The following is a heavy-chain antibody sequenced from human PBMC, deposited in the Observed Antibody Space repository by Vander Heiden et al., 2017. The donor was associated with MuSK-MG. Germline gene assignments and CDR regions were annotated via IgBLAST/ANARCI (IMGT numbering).Heavy chain of an antibody. CDR2: IIPIFGTA. Sequence: QVQLVQSGAEVKKPGSSVKVSCKASGGTFSSYAISWVRQAPGQGLEWMGGIIPIFGTANYAQKFQGRVTITADKSTSTAYMELSRMRSEDTAVYYFATPREYSSSSFDYWGQGTLVTVSS. J-gene: IGHJ4*02. V-gene: IGHV1-69*06. CDR3: ATPREYSSSSFDY. D-gene: IGHD6-13*01. CDR1: GGTFSSYA.